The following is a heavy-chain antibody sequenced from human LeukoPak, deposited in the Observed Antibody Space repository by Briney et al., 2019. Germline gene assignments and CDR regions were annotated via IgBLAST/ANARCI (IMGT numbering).Heavy chain of an antibody. CDR1: GFTFSSYS. CDR3: ASPAVAGLLLFDY. V-gene: IGHV3-21*01. J-gene: IGHJ4*02. D-gene: IGHD6-19*01. CDR2: ISSSSSYI. Sequence: GGSLRLSCAASGFTFSSYSMNWVRQAPGKGLEWVSSISSSSSYIYYADSVKGRFTISRDNAKNSLYLQMNSLRAEDTAVYYCASPAVAGLLLFDYWGQGTLVTVSS.